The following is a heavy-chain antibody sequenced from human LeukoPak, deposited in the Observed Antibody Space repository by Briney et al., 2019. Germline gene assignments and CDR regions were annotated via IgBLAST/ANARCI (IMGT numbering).Heavy chain of an antibody. D-gene: IGHD1-7*01. CDR3: ARDRDNWNYNWFDP. V-gene: IGHV4-38-2*02. CDR2: IYTSGST. J-gene: IGHJ5*02. CDR1: GYSITSGYY. Sequence: LSETLSLTCTVSGYSITSGYYWGWIRQPPGKGLEWIGRIYTSGSTNYNPSLKSRVTMSVDMSKNQFSLKLSSVTAADTAVYYCARDRDNWNYNWFDPWGQGTLVTVSS.